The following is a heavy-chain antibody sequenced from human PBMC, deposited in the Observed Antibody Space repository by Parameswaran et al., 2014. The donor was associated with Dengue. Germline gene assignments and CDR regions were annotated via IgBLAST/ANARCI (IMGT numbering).Heavy chain of an antibody. CDR2: INHSGST. CDR3: ARGRSDCSGGSCYSAADY. Sequence: RWIRQPPGKGLEWIGEINHSGSTNYNPSLKSRVTISVDTSKNQFSLKLSSVTAADTAVYYCARGRSDCSGGSCYSAADYWGQGTLVTSPQ. V-gene: IGHV4-34*01. J-gene: IGHJ4*02. D-gene: IGHD2-15*01.